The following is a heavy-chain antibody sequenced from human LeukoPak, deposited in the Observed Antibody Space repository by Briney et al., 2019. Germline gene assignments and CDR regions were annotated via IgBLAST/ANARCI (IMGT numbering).Heavy chain of an antibody. Sequence: PGRSLRLSCAASGSTFSSYAMSSVRHAPGKGLEWLSAISGSGGSTYYADSVKGRFPISRDNSKSPLYLQMNSLRAEDTAVYYCAKTRNTVTTSPKLNWFDPWGQGTLVTVSS. CDR3: AKTRNTVTTSPKLNWFDP. CDR2: ISGSGGST. D-gene: IGHD4-17*01. V-gene: IGHV3-23*01. CDR1: GSTFSSYA. J-gene: IGHJ5*02.